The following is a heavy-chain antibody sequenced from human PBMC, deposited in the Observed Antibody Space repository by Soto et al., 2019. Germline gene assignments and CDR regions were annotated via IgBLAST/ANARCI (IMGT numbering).Heavy chain of an antibody. CDR1: GFTFSSYW. J-gene: IGHJ3*02. V-gene: IGHV3-7*01. Sequence: PGGSLRLSCAASGFTFSSYWMSWVRQAPGKGLEWVANIKQDGSEKYYVDSVKGRFTISRDNAKNSLYLQMNSLRAEDTAVYYCARRPSYYDSSGYSLKDAYDIWSQGTMVTVSS. CDR2: IKQDGSEK. CDR3: ARRPSYYDSSGYSLKDAYDI. D-gene: IGHD3-22*01.